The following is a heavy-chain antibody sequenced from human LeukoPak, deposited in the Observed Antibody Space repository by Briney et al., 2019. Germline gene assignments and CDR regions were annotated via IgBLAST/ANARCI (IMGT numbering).Heavy chain of an antibody. V-gene: IGHV4-61*02. CDR2: IYTGGST. CDR3: AREGGIAAADW. D-gene: IGHD6-13*01. J-gene: IGHJ4*02. Sequence: SETLSLTCAVSGGSISSGDYYWSWIRQPAGKGLEWIGRIYTGGSTNNNPSLKSRVTISLDTSKNQFSLKLSSVTAADTAVYYCAREGGIAAADWWGQGTLVTVSS. CDR1: GGSISSGDYY.